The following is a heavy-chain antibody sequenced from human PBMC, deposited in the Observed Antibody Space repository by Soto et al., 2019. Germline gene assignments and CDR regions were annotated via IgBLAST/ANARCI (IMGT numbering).Heavy chain of an antibody. J-gene: IGHJ6*03. CDR1: GGSFSGYY. CDR3: ARGLGRRFYYYYYMDV. CDR2: INHSGST. Sequence: SETLSLTCAVYGGSFSGYYWSWILQPPGKGLEWIGEINHSGSTNYNPSLKSRVTISVDTSKNQFSLKLSSVTAADTAVYYCARGLGRRFYYYYYMDVWGKGTTVTVSS. D-gene: IGHD3-10*01. V-gene: IGHV4-34*01.